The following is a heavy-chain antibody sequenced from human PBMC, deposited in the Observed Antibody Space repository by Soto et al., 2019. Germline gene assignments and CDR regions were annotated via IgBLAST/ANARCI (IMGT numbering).Heavy chain of an antibody. V-gene: IGHV1-46*01. Sequence: GASVKVSCKASGYTFTSYYMHWVRQAPGQGLEWMGIINPSGGSTSYAQKFQGRVTMTRDTSTSTVYMELSSLRSEDTAVYYCAREILGEDPTNDYGDYFDYWGQGTLVTVSS. D-gene: IGHD4-17*01. CDR1: GYTFTSYY. CDR3: AREILGEDPTNDYGDYFDY. J-gene: IGHJ4*02. CDR2: INPSGGST.